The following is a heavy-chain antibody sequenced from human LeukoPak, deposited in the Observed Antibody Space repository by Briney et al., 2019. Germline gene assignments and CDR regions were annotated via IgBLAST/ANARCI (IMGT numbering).Heavy chain of an antibody. CDR2: VDPSDSYA. V-gene: IGHV5-10-1*01. D-gene: IGHD3-10*01. J-gene: IGHJ3*02. Sequence: GESRRISCKGSGYSFTSYWISWVRQMPGKGLEWMGRVDPSDSYANYSPSFQGHVSISADKSISTAYLQWRSLKASDTAMYYCASLFRDDVFDIWGQGPMVTVSS. CDR3: ASLFRDDVFDI. CDR1: GYSFTSYW.